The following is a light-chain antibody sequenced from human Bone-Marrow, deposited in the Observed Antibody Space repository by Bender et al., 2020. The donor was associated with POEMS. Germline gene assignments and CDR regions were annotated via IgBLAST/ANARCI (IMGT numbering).Light chain of an antibody. CDR3: CSYSISGTL. Sequence: QSALTQPASVSGSPGQSVTISCSGTNSDIGNFNLVSWYQHHPGKAPKLIFYEDTRRPSGISNRFSASKYGSTASLTISGLEADDEADYYCCSYSISGTLFGTGTMLTVL. V-gene: IGLV2-23*01. J-gene: IGLJ1*01. CDR2: EDT. CDR1: NSDIGNFNL.